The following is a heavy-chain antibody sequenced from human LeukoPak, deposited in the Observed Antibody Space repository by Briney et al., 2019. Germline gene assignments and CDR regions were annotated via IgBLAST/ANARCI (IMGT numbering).Heavy chain of an antibody. Sequence: ASVKVSCKASGYTFTSYDTNGVRQATGQGLEWMGWMNPNRGNTGYEQKFQGRVTMTRNTSISTAYMELSSLRSEDTGVYYCARGLYDFWSGPTGWFDPWGQGTLVTVSS. CDR1: GYTFTSYD. J-gene: IGHJ5*02. CDR2: MNPNRGNT. D-gene: IGHD3-3*01. CDR3: ARGLYDFWSGPTGWFDP. V-gene: IGHV1-8*01.